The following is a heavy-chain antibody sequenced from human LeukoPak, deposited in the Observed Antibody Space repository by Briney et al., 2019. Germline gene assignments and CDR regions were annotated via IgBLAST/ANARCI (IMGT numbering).Heavy chain of an antibody. CDR3: AREGEQWLVRDWYFDL. CDR2: IYYSGST. Sequence: PSQTLSLTCTVSGGSISSGDYYWSGIRQPPGKGLEWIGYIYYSGSTYYNPSLKSRVTISVDTSKNQFSLKLSSVPAADTAVYYCAREGEQWLVRDWYFDLWGRGTPVTVSS. D-gene: IGHD6-19*01. J-gene: IGHJ2*01. CDR1: GGSISSGDYY. V-gene: IGHV4-30-4*08.